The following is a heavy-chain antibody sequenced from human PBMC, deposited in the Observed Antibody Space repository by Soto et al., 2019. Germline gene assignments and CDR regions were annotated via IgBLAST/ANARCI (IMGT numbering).Heavy chain of an antibody. V-gene: IGHV6-1*01. J-gene: IGHJ6*02. D-gene: IGHD6-25*01. CDR1: GDSVSINSVT. CDR2: TYCRSKCYS. Sequence: SQTPSLTPALPGDSVSINSVTWNWIRQHSLSGLEWLGRTYCRSKCYSGYAVSVKSRVIINPGTPKNQFSRQLNSVTPEDTAVYYCARAVIVAAGPTKYDMDVWGQGTTVTVSS. CDR3: ARAVIVAAGPTKYDMDV.